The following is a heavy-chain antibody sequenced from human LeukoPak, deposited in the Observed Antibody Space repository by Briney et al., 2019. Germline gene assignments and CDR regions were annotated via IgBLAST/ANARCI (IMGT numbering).Heavy chain of an antibody. J-gene: IGHJ3*02. Sequence: SETLSLTCTVSGGSISSSSYYWGWIRQPPGKGLEWIGSIYYSGSTYYNPSLKSRVTISVDTSKNQFSLKLSSVTAADTAVYYCARHTARNPKYSSGWYGAHYAFDIWGQGTMVTVSS. CDR1: GGSISSSSYY. CDR2: IYYSGST. V-gene: IGHV4-39*01. D-gene: IGHD6-19*01. CDR3: ARHTARNPKYSSGWYGAHYAFDI.